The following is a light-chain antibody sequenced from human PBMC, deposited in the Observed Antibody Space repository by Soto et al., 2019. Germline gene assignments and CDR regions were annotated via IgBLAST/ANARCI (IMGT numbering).Light chain of an antibody. V-gene: IGKV3-11*01. CDR2: DAS. CDR3: QQRTNWWT. J-gene: IGKJ1*01. CDR1: QRISSN. Sequence: EIVLTQSPATLSLSPGERATLSCRASQRISSNLAWYQHKPGQAPRLLIYDASTRATGIPARFSGSGSGTDFTLTISSLAPDDFAVYYCQQRTNWWTFGQGTKVEIK.